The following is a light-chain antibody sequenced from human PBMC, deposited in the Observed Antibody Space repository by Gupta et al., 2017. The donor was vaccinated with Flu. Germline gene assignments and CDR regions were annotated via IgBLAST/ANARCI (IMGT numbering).Light chain of an antibody. CDR3: QQYYSPPLT. CDR1: QSVSLTSNNRHY. J-gene: IGKJ1*01. CDR2: WAS. V-gene: IGKV4-1*01. Sequence: DIVLTPSPDSLAVSLGARATTNCKSSQSVSLTSNNRHYLAWYQQKPRQTPKLLIYWASARASGVPDRFSGSGSGTDFTLTISSLQAEDVAVYYCQQYYSPPLTFGQGTKVEIK.